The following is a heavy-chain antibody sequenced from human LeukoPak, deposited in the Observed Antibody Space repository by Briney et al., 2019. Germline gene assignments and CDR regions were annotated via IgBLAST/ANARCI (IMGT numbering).Heavy chain of an antibody. CDR2: VNPSGGST. J-gene: IGHJ4*02. CDR3: ARRGYTYGYPDY. D-gene: IGHD5-18*01. V-gene: IGHV1-46*01. Sequence: ASVKLSCKASGYTFSSYYMHWVRQAPGQGLEWMGIVNPSGGSTSYAQKFQGRVTMTRDTSTSTVYMELSSLRSEDTAVYYCARRGYTYGYPDYWGQGTLVTVSS. CDR1: GYTFSSYY.